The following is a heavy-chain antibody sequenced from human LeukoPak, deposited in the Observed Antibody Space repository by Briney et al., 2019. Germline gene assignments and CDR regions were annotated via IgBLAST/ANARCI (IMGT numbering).Heavy chain of an antibody. CDR3: AKESAFSSSIFYYYYYGTDV. Sequence: GRSLRLSCAASGFTFDDYAMHWVRQAPGKGLEWVSGISWNSGSIGYADSVRGRFTISRDNAKNSLYLQMNSLRAEDTALYYCAKESAFSSSIFYYYYYGTDVWGQGTTVTVSS. D-gene: IGHD6-6*01. J-gene: IGHJ6*02. CDR2: ISWNSGSI. CDR1: GFTFDDYA. V-gene: IGHV3-9*01.